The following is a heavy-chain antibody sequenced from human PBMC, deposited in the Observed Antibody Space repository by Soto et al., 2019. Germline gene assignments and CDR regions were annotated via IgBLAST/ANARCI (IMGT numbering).Heavy chain of an antibody. CDR1: GDSFNDYY. CDR2: INPNGGGT. V-gene: IGHV1-2*04. D-gene: IGHD5-12*01. CDR3: ARESGGATATLDYYYFYIDV. J-gene: IGHJ6*03. Sequence: QVQLVQSGAEVRKPGASVTVSCRSSGDSFNDYYIHWVRQAPGQGFEWMGWINPNGGGTKYAQKFQGWVSMTRDTSIRTVYMQLSRLRSDDTAVYYCARESGGATATLDYYYFYIDVWGTGTTVTVSS.